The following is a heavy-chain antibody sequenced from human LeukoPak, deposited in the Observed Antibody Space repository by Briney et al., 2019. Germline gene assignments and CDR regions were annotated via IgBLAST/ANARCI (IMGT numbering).Heavy chain of an antibody. J-gene: IGHJ4*02. CDR2: IIPIFGTA. CDR3: ARVLSSGSYYGFDY. Sequence: ASVKVSCKASGGTFSSYAISWVRQAPGQGLEWMGGIIPIFGTANYAQEFQGRVTITADESTSTAYMELSSLRSEDTAVYYCARVLSSGSYYGFDYWGQGTLVTVSS. CDR1: GGTFSSYA. D-gene: IGHD1-26*01. V-gene: IGHV1-69*13.